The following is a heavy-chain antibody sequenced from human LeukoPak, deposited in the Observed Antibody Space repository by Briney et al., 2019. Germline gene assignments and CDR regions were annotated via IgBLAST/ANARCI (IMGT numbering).Heavy chain of an antibody. Sequence: GGSLRLSCAASGFTFSSYAMHWVRQAPGKGLEWVAVISYDGSNKYYADSVKGRFTISRDNSKNTLYLQMNSLRAEDTAVYYCAKDLSGSYDYWGQGTLVTVSS. CDR3: AKDLSGSYDY. CDR2: ISYDGSNK. V-gene: IGHV3-30-3*01. J-gene: IGHJ4*02. CDR1: GFTFSSYA. D-gene: IGHD1-26*01.